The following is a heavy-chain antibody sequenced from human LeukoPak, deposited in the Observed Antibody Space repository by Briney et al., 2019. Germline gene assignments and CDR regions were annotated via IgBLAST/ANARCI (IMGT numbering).Heavy chain of an antibody. CDR1: GGSISSSNYY. V-gene: IGHV4-39*01. Sequence: PSETLSLTCTVSGGSISSSNYYWGWIRQPPGKGLEWIGSIHYSGNTYYNPSLKSRVTISVDTSKIQFSVKLSSVTAADTAVYYCARRGAGLNWFDPWGQGTRVTVSS. J-gene: IGHJ5*02. CDR2: IHYSGNT. CDR3: ARRGAGLNWFDP. D-gene: IGHD2-15*01.